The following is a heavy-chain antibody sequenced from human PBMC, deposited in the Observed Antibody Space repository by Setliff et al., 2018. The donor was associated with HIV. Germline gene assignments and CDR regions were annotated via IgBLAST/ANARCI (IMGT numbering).Heavy chain of an antibody. J-gene: IGHJ1*01. Sequence: PGESLKISCTASGFTFSSYAMSWVRQAPGKGLEWASGITGSGDNTYYADNVEGRFIISRDNSQNTLYLQMNSLTAEDTAIYYCAKRDYEDSTSYAPFFQYWGQVTLVTVSS. CDR1: GFTFSSYA. D-gene: IGHD3-22*01. CDR3: AKRDYEDSTSYAPFFQY. CDR2: ITGSGDNT. V-gene: IGHV3-23*01.